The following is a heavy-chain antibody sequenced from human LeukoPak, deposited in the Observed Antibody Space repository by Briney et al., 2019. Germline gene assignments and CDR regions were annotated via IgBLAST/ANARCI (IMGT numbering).Heavy chain of an antibody. CDR2: IKQDGSEK. CDR1: GVTISSYW. D-gene: IGHD3-22*01. J-gene: IGHJ4*02. CDR3: ARLPFRQWLDY. V-gene: IGHV3-7*01. Sequence: PGGTMRLSCAASGVTISSYWMSWGCHSPAPGMELESNIKQDGSEKYYVDSVKARFTISRDNAKNSLYLQMNSLRAEDTAVYYCARLPFRQWLDYWGQGTLVTVSS.